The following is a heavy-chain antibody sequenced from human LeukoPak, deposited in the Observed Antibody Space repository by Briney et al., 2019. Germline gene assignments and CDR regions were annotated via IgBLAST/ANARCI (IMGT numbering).Heavy chain of an antibody. CDR3: ASRVLASSDFDY. CDR1: GDSFSKYC. Sequence: SETLSLTCAVYGDSFSKYCWSWVRQPPGKGLEWIGEINDSGSTNYNPCLTSRGTISVDTSKNQFSLKLSSVTAADTAVYYCASRVLASSDFDYWGQGTLVTVSS. D-gene: IGHD2-8*02. J-gene: IGHJ4*02. CDR2: INDSGST. V-gene: IGHV4-34*01.